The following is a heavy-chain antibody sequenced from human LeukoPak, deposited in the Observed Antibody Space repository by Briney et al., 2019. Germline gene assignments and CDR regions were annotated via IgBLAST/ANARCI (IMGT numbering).Heavy chain of an antibody. Sequence: ASVKVSCKASGYTFSSYAMHWVRQAPGQRLEWMGWINVGNGNTKYSQKFQGRVTITRDTSASTGYMELSSLRSEDTAVYYCATAWFGESEFDPWGQGTLVIVSS. CDR3: ATAWFGESEFDP. CDR2: INVGNGNT. V-gene: IGHV1-3*01. CDR1: GYTFSSYA. D-gene: IGHD3-10*01. J-gene: IGHJ5*02.